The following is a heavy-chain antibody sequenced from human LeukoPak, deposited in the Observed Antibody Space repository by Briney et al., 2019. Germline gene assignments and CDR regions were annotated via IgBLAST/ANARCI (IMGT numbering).Heavy chain of an antibody. CDR1: GFTFSNYN. CDR3: TELDCSSTSCHDY. J-gene: IGHJ4*02. V-gene: IGHV3-48*04. D-gene: IGHD2-2*01. CDR2: ISSSSSTI. Sequence: PGGSLRLSCAASGFTFSNYNTNWVRQAPGKGLEWVSYISSSSSTIYYADSVKGRFTISRDNAKNSLYLQMNSLRAEDTAVYYCTELDCSSTSCHDYWGQGTLVTVSS.